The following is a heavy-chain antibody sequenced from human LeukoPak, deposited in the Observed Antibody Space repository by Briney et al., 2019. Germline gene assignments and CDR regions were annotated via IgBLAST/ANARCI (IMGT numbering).Heavy chain of an antibody. J-gene: IGHJ6*03. CDR2: INPSGGST. V-gene: IGHV1-46*01. Sequence: ASVKVSCKASGYTFTSYYMHWVRQAPGQGLEWMGIINPSGGSTSYAQKFQGRVTMTRDTSTSTVYMELGSLRSEDTAVYYCARVSYDFWSGYYYYYMDVWGKGTTVTVSS. D-gene: IGHD3-3*01. CDR3: ARVSYDFWSGYYYYYMDV. CDR1: GYTFTSYY.